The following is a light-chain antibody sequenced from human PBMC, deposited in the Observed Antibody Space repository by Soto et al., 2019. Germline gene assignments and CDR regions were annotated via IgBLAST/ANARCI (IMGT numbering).Light chain of an antibody. Sequence: DIQLTQSPSFLSASVGDRATITCRASQGISSYLAWYQQKPGKAPKLLIYAASTLQSGVPSRFSGSGSGTEFTLTISSLQPEDFATYYCQQSYSSPPTFGQGTKVDIK. CDR3: QQSYSSPPT. V-gene: IGKV1-9*01. CDR2: AAS. J-gene: IGKJ1*01. CDR1: QGISSY.